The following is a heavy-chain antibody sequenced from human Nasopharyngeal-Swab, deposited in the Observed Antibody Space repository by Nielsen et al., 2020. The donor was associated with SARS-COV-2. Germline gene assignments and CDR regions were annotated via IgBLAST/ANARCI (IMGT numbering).Heavy chain of an antibody. Sequence: LSLTCAASGFTFSDYYMSWIRQAPGKGLEWVSYISSSSSYTNYADSVKGRFTISRDNAKNSLYLQMNSLRAEDTAVYYCARGRDFDASAPYYYGVDVWGLGTTVTVSS. CDR3: ARGRDFDASAPYYYGVDV. CDR2: ISSSSSYT. CDR1: GFTFSDYY. V-gene: IGHV3-11*06. J-gene: IGHJ6*02. D-gene: IGHD3-9*01.